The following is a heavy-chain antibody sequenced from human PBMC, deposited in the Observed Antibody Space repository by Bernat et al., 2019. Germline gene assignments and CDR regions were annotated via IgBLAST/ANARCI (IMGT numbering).Heavy chain of an antibody. CDR2: IWYDGSNK. D-gene: IGHD3-22*01. CDR3: ARDQINYYDSSRIRRGFDP. Sequence: QVQLVESGGGVVQPGRSLRLSCAASGFTFSSYGMHWVRQAPGKGLEWVAVIWYDGSNKYYADSVKGRFTISRDNSKNTLYLQMNSLRAEDTAAYYCARDQINYYDSSRIRRGFDPWGQGTLVTVSS. V-gene: IGHV3-33*01. CDR1: GFTFSSYG. J-gene: IGHJ5*02.